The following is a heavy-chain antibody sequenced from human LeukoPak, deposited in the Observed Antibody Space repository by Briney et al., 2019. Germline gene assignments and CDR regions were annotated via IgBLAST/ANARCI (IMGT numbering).Heavy chain of an antibody. CDR1: VFTFSRHG. D-gene: IGHD6-6*01. CDR2: ISPSGDIK. CDR3: AKGRAARSGYYFDY. V-gene: IGHV3-23*01. Sequence: GGSLRLSRVASVFTFSRHGMNWVRQAPAKGREGVSGISPSGDIKYYVDSVKGRFTVSRDNSKNTLYLEMNRLRAEDTAVYYCAKGRAARSGYYFDYWGQGTLVTVSS. J-gene: IGHJ4*02.